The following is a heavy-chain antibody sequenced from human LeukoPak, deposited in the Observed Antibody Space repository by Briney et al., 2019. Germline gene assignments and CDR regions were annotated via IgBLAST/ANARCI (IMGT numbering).Heavy chain of an antibody. CDR3: ARHYADYVLGVDWFDP. V-gene: IGHV1-8*03. Sequence: ASVKVSCKASGGTFSSYAISWVRQATGQGLEWMGWMNPNSGNTGYAQKFQGRVTITRNTSISTAYMELNSLRSEDTAVYYCARHYADYVLGVDWFDPWGQGTLVTVSS. J-gene: IGHJ5*02. CDR2: MNPNSGNT. CDR1: GGTFSSYA. D-gene: IGHD4-17*01.